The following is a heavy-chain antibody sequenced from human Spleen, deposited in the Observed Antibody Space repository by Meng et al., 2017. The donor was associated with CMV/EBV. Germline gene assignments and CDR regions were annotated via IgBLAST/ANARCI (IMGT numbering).Heavy chain of an antibody. V-gene: IGHV3-11*01. CDR3: ARDRTYSYYYGMDV. CDR1: GFIFSDSY. Sequence: GESLKISCVASGFIFSDSYMNWIRQAPGKGLEWLSYISVSGSTIYYAESVRGRFTISRDNSKNSLFLQMKSLRTEDTAIYSCARDRTYSYYYGMDVWGQGTTVTVSS. CDR2: ISVSGSTI. D-gene: IGHD1-14*01. J-gene: IGHJ6*02.